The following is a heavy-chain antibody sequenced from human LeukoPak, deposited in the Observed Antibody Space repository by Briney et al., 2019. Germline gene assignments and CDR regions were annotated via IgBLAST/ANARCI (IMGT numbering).Heavy chain of an antibody. CDR3: ARVEDDFWSGSPRFDY. J-gene: IGHJ4*02. V-gene: IGHV4-31*11. Sequence: PSETLSLTCAVSGGSISSGGYSWSWIRQPPGKGLEWIGYIYYSGSTYYNPSLKSRVTISVDTSKNQFSLKLGSVTAADTAVYYCARVEDDFWSGSPRFDYWGQGTLVTVSS. D-gene: IGHD3-3*01. CDR1: GGSISSGGYS. CDR2: IYYSGST.